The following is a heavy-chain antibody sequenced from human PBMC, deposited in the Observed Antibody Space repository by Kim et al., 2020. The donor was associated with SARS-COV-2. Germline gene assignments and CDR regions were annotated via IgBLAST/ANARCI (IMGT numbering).Heavy chain of an antibody. J-gene: IGHJ6*03. D-gene: IGHD4-17*01. CDR3: ARDSDYGDFGVGYYSYYYYMDV. CDR1: GYTFTSYA. Sequence: ASVKVSCKASGYTFTSYAMNWVRQAPGQGLEWMGWINTNTGNPMYAQGFTGRFVFSLDTSVSTAYLQISSLKAEDTAVYYCARDSDYGDFGVGYYSYYYYMDVWGKETTVTVSS. V-gene: IGHV7-4-1*02. CDR2: INTNTGNP.